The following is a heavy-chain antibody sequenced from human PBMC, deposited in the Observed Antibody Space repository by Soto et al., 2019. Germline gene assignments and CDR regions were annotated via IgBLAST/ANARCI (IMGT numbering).Heavy chain of an antibody. J-gene: IGHJ5*02. Sequence: LRLSCAASGFTFSSYGMHWVRQAPGKGLEWVAVISYDGSNKYYADSVKGRFTISRDNSKNTLYLQMNSLRAEDTAVYYCAKDAQGVLLWFGEKVDTPSWFDPWGQGTLVTVSS. CDR1: GFTFSSYG. D-gene: IGHD3-10*01. V-gene: IGHV3-30*18. CDR2: ISYDGSNK. CDR3: AKDAQGVLLWFGEKVDTPSWFDP.